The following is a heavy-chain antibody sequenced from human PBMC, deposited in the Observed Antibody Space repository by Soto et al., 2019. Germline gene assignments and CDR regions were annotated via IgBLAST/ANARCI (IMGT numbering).Heavy chain of an antibody. J-gene: IGHJ4*02. CDR2: INPSGGST. D-gene: IGHD3-3*01. CDR1: GYTFASYY. Sequence: ASVKVCCEASGYTFASYYIHWVRQAPGQGLEWMGIINPSGGSTSYAQKFQGRVTMTRDTSTSTVYMELSSLRSEDTAVYYCARVGELYDFWSGYYYWGQGTLVTVSS. CDR3: ARVGELYDFWSGYYY. V-gene: IGHV1-46*01.